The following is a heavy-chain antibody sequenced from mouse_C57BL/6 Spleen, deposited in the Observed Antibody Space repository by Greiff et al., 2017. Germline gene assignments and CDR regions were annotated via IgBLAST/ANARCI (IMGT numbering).Heavy chain of an antibody. Sequence: VQLQQSGPELVKPGDSVKISCKASGYSFTGYFMNWVMQSHGKSLEWIGRINPYNGDTFYNQKFKGKATLTVDKSSSTAHLELRSLTSEDSAVYYCARGGITTVVGYYAMDYWGQGTSVTVSS. V-gene: IGHV1-20*01. D-gene: IGHD1-1*01. CDR3: ARGGITTVVGYYAMDY. J-gene: IGHJ4*01. CDR2: INPYNGDT. CDR1: GYSFTGYF.